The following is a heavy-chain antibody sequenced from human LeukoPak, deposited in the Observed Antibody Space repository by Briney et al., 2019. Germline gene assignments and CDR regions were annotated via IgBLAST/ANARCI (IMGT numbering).Heavy chain of an antibody. CDR2: INHRGDT. D-gene: IGHD6-19*01. Sequence: SETLSLICTVHGGLYISYYQIGTRQSPGTGLEWIAEINHRGDTNYHPSVKSRVTISGDTSKNQLSLKVTSLTAADTAVYYCARGPTISEAGTTDYWGQGTLVTVSS. CDR3: ARGPTISEAGTTDY. J-gene: IGHJ4*02. V-gene: IGHV4-34*01. CDR1: GGLYISYY.